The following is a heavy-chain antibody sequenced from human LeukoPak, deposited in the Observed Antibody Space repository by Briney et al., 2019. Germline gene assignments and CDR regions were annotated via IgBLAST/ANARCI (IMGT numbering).Heavy chain of an antibody. CDR3: ASSNYCTSTSCRRNYHYYYMDV. V-gene: IGHV4-38-2*01. D-gene: IGHD2-2*01. CDR1: GHSIGNGYY. Sequence: SETLSLTCAVSGHSIGNGYYWGWIRQPPGKGLEWIGSIYHSGNSHYNPSLKSRVTMSVDTSKNQFYLKLTSVTAADTAVYYCASSNYCTSTSCRRNYHYYYMDVWGKGTSVTVSS. J-gene: IGHJ6*03. CDR2: IYHSGNS.